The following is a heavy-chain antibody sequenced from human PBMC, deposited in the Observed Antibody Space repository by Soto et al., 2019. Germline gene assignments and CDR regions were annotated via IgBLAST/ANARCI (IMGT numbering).Heavy chain of an antibody. CDR2: IIPLFGTL. CDR1: GGTFNNHL. Sequence: QVQLVQSGAEVKKPGSSVNVSCKASGGTFNNHLISWVRQAPGQGLEWMGTIIPLFGTLNYAQKLQGSVNLSADRSTSTAYMELGSLRSDDTAVYYCARGSLYGSGSYPVDYWGQGTLVTVSS. CDR3: ARGSLYGSGSYPVDY. D-gene: IGHD3-10*01. V-gene: IGHV1-69*08. J-gene: IGHJ4*01.